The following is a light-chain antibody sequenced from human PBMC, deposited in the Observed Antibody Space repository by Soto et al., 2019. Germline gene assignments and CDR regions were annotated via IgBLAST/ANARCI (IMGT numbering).Light chain of an antibody. Sequence: QSALTQPASVSGSPGQSITTSCTAVSTDVDDYYLVSWYQHHPGKAPKLIIYEVSNRPSGVSHRFSASMSGNTASLTISGLQAEDEADYYCGSYTNTTYVFGTGTKVTVL. CDR3: GSYTNTTYV. J-gene: IGLJ1*01. CDR2: EVS. CDR1: STDVDDYYL. V-gene: IGLV2-14*01.